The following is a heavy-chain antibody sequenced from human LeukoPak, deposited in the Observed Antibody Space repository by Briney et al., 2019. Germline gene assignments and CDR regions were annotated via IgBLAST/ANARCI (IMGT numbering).Heavy chain of an antibody. D-gene: IGHD2-21*02. Sequence: SETLSLTCTVSGGSISSGGYYWSWIRQHPGKGLEWIGYIYYSGSTYYNPSLKSRVTISVDTSKNQFSLKLSSVTAADAAVYYCARGLLFSWFDPWGQGTLVTVSS. CDR2: IYYSGST. V-gene: IGHV4-31*03. CDR3: ARGLLFSWFDP. CDR1: GGSISSGGYY. J-gene: IGHJ5*02.